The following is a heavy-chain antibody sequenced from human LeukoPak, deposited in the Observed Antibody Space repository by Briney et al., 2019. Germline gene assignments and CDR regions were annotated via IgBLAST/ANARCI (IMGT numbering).Heavy chain of an antibody. CDR3: ATDRGWRTSGYYLYYFEY. V-gene: IGHV3-74*01. CDR1: GFTFSSYW. Sequence: GGSLRLSCAASGFTFSSYWMHWVRQAPGKGLVWASRINSDGSSTSYADSVKGRFTISRDNAKNTLYLQMSSLRAEDTAVYYCATDRGWRTSGYYLYYFEYWGQGTLVTYSS. J-gene: IGHJ4*02. CDR2: INSDGSST. D-gene: IGHD3-3*01.